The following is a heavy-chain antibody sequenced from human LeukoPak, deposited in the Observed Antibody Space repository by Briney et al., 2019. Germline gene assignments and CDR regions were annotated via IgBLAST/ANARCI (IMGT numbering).Heavy chain of an antibody. CDR1: GGSISSGGYY. J-gene: IGHJ6*03. Sequence: SQTLSLTCTVSGGSISSGGYYWIWTRQHPGKGLVGIGYIYYSGSTYYNPSLKSRVTISVDTSKNQFSLKLSSVTAADTAVYYCAREGYGDYYSYYYLDVWGKGTTVTVSS. V-gene: IGHV4-31*03. CDR3: AREGYGDYYSYYYLDV. D-gene: IGHD4-17*01. CDR2: IYYSGST.